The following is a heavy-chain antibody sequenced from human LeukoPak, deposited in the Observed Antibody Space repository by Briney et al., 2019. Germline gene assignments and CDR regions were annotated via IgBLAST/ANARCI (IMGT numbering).Heavy chain of an antibody. Sequence: ASVKVSCKASGYTFTGYYMHWVRQAPGQGLEWTGWINPNSGGTNYAQKFQGRVTMTRDTSISTAYMELSRLRSDDTAVYYCARVGAPGIYYFDYWGQGTLVTVSS. CDR2: INPNSGGT. J-gene: IGHJ4*02. V-gene: IGHV1-2*02. D-gene: IGHD3-10*01. CDR1: GYTFTGYY. CDR3: ARVGAPGIYYFDY.